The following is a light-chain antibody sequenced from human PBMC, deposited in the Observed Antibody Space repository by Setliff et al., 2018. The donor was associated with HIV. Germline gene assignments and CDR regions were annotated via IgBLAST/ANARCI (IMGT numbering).Light chain of an antibody. Sequence: QSALAQPASVSGSPGQSITVSCTGTSNDVGAYKYVSWYQQHPGKVPKLLIYDVTNRASGVSNRFSGSKSGNTASLTISGLQAEDEADYYCSSYTSSSTPVFGGGTKSPS. CDR2: DVT. CDR1: SNDVGAYKY. V-gene: IGLV2-14*03. CDR3: SSYTSSSTPV. J-gene: IGLJ2*01.